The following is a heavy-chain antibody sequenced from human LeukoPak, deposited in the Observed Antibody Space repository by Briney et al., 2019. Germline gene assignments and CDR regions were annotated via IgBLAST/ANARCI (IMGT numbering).Heavy chain of an antibody. CDR2: IYYSGST. J-gene: IGHJ6*02. CDR3: ARYIQLWRNYYYYYGMDV. Sequence: SETLSLTCTVSGGSISSYYWSWIRQPPGKGLEWTGYIYYSGSTNYNPSLKSRVTISVDTSKNQFSLKLSSVTAADTAVYYCARYIQLWRNYYYYYGMDVWGQGTTVTVSS. D-gene: IGHD5-18*01. V-gene: IGHV4-59*08. CDR1: GGSISSYY.